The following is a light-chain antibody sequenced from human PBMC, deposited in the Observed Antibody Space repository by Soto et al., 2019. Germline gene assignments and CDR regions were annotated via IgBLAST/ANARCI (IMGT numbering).Light chain of an antibody. CDR2: AAS. J-gene: IGKJ1*01. Sequence: DLEMTQSPSSLSASLGDRVTITCRAGQGISNYLAWYQQKTGKVPKLLIYAASTLQSGVPYRFSGSGSGTDLTLTISRLQPEDVATYYCQQYNSAPQTCGQGTQVDIK. CDR1: QGISNY. CDR3: QQYNSAPQT. V-gene: IGKV1-27*01.